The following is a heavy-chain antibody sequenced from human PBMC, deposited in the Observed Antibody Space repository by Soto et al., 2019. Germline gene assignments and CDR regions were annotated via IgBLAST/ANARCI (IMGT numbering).Heavy chain of an antibody. J-gene: IGHJ4*02. D-gene: IGHD2-8*01. CDR1: RGSISSGTNY. V-gene: IGHV4-61*01. Sequence: SETLSLTCTVSRGSISSGTNYWAWIRQPPGKGLEWIANIYYSGSTNYNPSLKSRVTISVDTSKNQFSLKLSSVTAADTAVYYCARDLRTSGESYFDYWGQGTLVTVSS. CDR2: IYYSGST. CDR3: ARDLRTSGESYFDY.